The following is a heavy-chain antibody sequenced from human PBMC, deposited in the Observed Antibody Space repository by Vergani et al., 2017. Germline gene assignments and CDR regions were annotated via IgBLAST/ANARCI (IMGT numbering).Heavy chain of an antibody. D-gene: IGHD6-13*01. CDR2: ISGSGGST. J-gene: IGHJ6*03. Sequence: EVQLLESGGGLVQPGGSLRLSCAASGFTFSSYAMSWVRQAPGKGLEWVSTISGSGGSTYYADSVKGRFTISRDNSKNTLYLQMNSLRAEDTAVYYCARCGLGPEGSSWSYYYYYYYMDVWGKGP. CDR1: GFTFSSYA. V-gene: IGHV3-23*01. CDR3: ARCGLGPEGSSWSYYYYYYYMDV.